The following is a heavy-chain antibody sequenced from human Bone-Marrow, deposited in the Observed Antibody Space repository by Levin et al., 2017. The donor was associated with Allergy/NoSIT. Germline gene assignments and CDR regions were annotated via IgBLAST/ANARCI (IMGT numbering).Heavy chain of an antibody. D-gene: IGHD3-22*01. CDR2: ISNTGSTI. CDR3: ARHHYDSSAFDY. V-gene: IGHV3-48*03. CDR1: GFTFRTYE. J-gene: IGHJ4*02. Sequence: GGSLRLSCVGSGFTFRTYEMNWVRQAPGKGLEWISYISNTGSTIYSADSVKGRFTISRDNAKNSLYLQMNSLRAEDTAVYYCARHHYDSSAFDYWGQGTLVTVSS.